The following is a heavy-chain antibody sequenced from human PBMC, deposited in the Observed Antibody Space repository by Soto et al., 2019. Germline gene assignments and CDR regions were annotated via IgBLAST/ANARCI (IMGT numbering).Heavy chain of an antibody. CDR2: IWYDGSNK. Sequence: PGGSLRLSCAASGFTFSSYGMHCVRQAPGKGLEWVAVIWYDGSNKYYADSVKGRFTISRDNSKNTLYLQMNSLRAEDTAVYYCARDQFPKNLRNHYGMDVWGQGTTVTVSS. J-gene: IGHJ6*02. CDR3: ARDQFPKNLRNHYGMDV. CDR1: GFTFSSYG. V-gene: IGHV3-33*01. D-gene: IGHD3-3*01.